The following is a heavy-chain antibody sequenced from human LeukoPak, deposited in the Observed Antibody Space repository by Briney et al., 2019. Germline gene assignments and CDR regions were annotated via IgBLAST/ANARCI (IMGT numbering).Heavy chain of an antibody. CDR3: ARHFFATDGRPFDY. CDR1: GGSISSSGYY. Sequence: SETLSLTCTVSGGSISSSGYYWDWVRQPQGKGLEWIGSLYYRASTYYHPSLKTLVIICVHTSKNQFSLKLSSVTAAHTALYFCARHFFATDGRPFDYWGQGTLVTVSS. J-gene: IGHJ4*02. CDR2: LYYRAST. V-gene: IGHV4-39*01. D-gene: IGHD2-8*01.